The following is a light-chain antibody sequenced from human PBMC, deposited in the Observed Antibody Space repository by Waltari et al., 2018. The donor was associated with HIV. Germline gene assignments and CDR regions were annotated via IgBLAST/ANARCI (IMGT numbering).Light chain of an antibody. CDR2: GKN. CDR3: ASWDDSLNGYVV. V-gene: IGLV1-44*01. J-gene: IGLJ2*01. Sequence: QSVLTQPPSASGTPGQRVPISCSGSSSDIGSNPVNWYQQLPGTAPQLLIYGKNQRPAAVPARFPGSQSGTSASLTISGLQSEDEADYHCASWDDSLNGYVVFGGGTKLTVL. CDR1: SSDIGSNP.